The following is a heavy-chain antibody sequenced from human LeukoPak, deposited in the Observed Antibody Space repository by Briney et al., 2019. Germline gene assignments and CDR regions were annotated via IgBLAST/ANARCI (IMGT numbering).Heavy chain of an antibody. CDR3: AKVVWFGELIPTRHPYYFDY. D-gene: IGHD3-10*01. Sequence: PGGSLRLSCAASGFTLSSYGMHCVGQAPGKGLEWVAFIRYDGSNKYYADSAKGRFTISRDNSKNTLYLQMNSLRAEDTAVYYCAKVVWFGELIPTRHPYYFDYWGQGTLVTVSS. CDR2: IRYDGSNK. J-gene: IGHJ4*02. V-gene: IGHV3-30*02. CDR1: GFTLSSYG.